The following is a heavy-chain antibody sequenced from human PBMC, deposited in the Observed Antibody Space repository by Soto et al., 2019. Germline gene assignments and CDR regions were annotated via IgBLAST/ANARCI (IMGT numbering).Heavy chain of an antibody. Sequence: GSLRLSCAASGFTFSSYAMSWVRQAPGKGLEWVSAISGSGGSTYYADSVKGRFTISRDNSKNTLYLQMNSLRAEDTAVYYCAKLGSGSYYGWYFDYWGQGTLVTVSS. CDR3: AKLGSGSYYGWYFDY. D-gene: IGHD1-26*01. CDR2: ISGSGGST. V-gene: IGHV3-23*01. J-gene: IGHJ4*02. CDR1: GFTFSSYA.